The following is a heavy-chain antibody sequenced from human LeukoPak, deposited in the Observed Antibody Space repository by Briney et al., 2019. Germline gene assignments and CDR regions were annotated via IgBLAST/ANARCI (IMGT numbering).Heavy chain of an antibody. CDR3: AKDSACSGGSCYSDY. V-gene: IGHV1-2*02. Sequence: ASVKVSCKASGHTFTGYYMHWVRQAPGQGLEWMGWTNPNSGGTNYAQKFQGRVTMTRDTSISTAYMELSRLRSDDTAVYYCAKDSACSGGSCYSDYWGQGTLVTVSS. J-gene: IGHJ4*02. D-gene: IGHD2-15*01. CDR1: GHTFTGYY. CDR2: TNPNSGGT.